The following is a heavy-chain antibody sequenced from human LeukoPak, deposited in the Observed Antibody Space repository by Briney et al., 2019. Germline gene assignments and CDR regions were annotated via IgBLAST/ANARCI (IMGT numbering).Heavy chain of an antibody. CDR1: DTSINTCY. J-gene: IGHJ4*02. CDR2: IHHSGST. CDR3: ARSRGWLQSHPLDY. Sequence: PSETLSLTCTVSDTSINTCYWSWIRQPPGKGLEWIGDIHHSGSTNYNPSLKSRVTISVDTSKIQFSLRLTSVTAADTAVYYCARSRGWLQSHPLDYWGQGTLVTVSS. V-gene: IGHV4-34*01. D-gene: IGHD5-24*01.